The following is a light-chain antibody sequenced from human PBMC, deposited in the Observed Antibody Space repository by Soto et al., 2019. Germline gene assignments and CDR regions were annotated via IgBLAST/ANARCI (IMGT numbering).Light chain of an antibody. CDR1: TSNIGSNT. V-gene: IGLV1-44*01. CDR3: AAWDDSLKGVV. CDR2: TNN. J-gene: IGLJ2*01. Sequence: QSVLTQPPSASGTPGQRVTISCSGSTSNIGSNTVSWYQQLPGTAPKLLLYTNNQRPSGVPDRFSVSKSGTSASLAISGLQSEDEADYYCAAWDDSLKGVVFGGGTKLTVL.